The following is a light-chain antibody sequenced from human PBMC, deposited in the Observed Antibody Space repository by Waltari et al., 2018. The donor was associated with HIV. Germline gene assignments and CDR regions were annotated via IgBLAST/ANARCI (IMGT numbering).Light chain of an antibody. J-gene: IGLJ2*01. Sequence: QSVLTQPPSASGTPGQRVSISCSGSSSNIGYNYVYWYQQIPGTAPKLVIYRNTQRPAGVPDRFSGSKSGTSASLAISGLRSDDEADYYCVALDDSLGGHVVIGGGTKLTVL. CDR2: RNT. V-gene: IGLV1-47*01. CDR3: VALDDSLGGHVV. CDR1: SSNIGYNY.